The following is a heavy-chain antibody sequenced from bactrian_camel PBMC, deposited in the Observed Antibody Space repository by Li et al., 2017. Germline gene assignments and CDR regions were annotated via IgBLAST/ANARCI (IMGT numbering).Heavy chain of an antibody. CDR3: AARGPCCYTKLSVRDFTY. V-gene: IGHV3S42*01. CDR1: GYTFGSNC. CDR2: IYGYGGST. J-gene: IGHJ6*01. Sequence: DVQLVESGGGSVQAGGSLRLSCAASGYTFGSNCVAWFRQAPGKDREGVAVIYGYGGSTGYADSVKGRFTISKDNTKNTLDLQMTSLKPEDTAMYYCAARGPCCYTKLSVRDFTYWGQGTQVTVS. D-gene: IGHD2*01.